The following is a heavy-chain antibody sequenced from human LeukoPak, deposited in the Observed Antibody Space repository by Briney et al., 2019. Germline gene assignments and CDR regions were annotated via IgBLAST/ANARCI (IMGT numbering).Heavy chain of an antibody. J-gene: IGHJ4*02. CDR3: ATDDSSGSYYNDGFSGNY. D-gene: IGHD3-10*01. CDR1: GGTFRSYA. CDR2: IIPIFGTA. V-gene: IGHV1-69*05. Sequence: ASVKFSCRASGGTFRSYAISWVRQAPGQGLEWMRGIIPIFGTANYAQKFQGGVTITTDESTSTAYMELSSLRSEDTAVYYCATDDSSGSYYNDGFSGNYWGQGTLVTVSS.